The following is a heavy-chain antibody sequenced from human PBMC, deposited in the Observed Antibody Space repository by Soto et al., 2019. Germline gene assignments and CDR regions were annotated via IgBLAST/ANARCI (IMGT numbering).Heavy chain of an antibody. J-gene: IGHJ6*02. CDR1: GYTFTSYY. CDR2: INPSGGST. V-gene: IGHV1-46*01. CDR3: AREIYCTNGVCYPRGGMDV. Sequence: QVQLVQSGAEVKKPGASVKVSCKASGYTFTSYYMHWVRQAPGQGLEWMGIINPSGGSTSYAQKFQGIVTMTRDTSTSTVYMELSSLRSEDTAVYYCAREIYCTNGVCYPRGGMDVWGQGTTVTVSS. D-gene: IGHD2-8*01.